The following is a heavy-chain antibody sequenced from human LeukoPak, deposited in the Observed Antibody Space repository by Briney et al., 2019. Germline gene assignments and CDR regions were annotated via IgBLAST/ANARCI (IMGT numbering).Heavy chain of an antibody. CDR1: GFTFSSYG. CDR3: ASGRNAY. J-gene: IGHJ4*02. CDR2: ISSSSGCI. V-gene: IGHV3-21*04. Sequence: PGGSLRLSCAASGFTFSSYGMNWVRQAPGKGLEWVSSISSSSGCIYYADSLEGRFTISRDNAKNSLYLQMNSLRAEDTALYYCASGRNAYWGQGTLVTVSS.